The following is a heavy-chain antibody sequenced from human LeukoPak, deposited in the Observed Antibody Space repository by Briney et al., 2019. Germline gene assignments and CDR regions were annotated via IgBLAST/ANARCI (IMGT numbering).Heavy chain of an antibody. V-gene: IGHV3-30*04. CDR1: GFTFSSYA. J-gene: IGHJ6*03. Sequence: GGSLRLSCAASGFTFSSYAMHWVRQAPGKGLEWVAVISYDGSNKYYADSVKGRFTISRDNSKNTLYLQMNSLRAEDTAVYYCARDSGSYSYYYYYYMDVWGKGTTVTVSS. CDR2: ISYDGSNK. D-gene: IGHD1-26*01. CDR3: ARDSGSYSYYYYYYMDV.